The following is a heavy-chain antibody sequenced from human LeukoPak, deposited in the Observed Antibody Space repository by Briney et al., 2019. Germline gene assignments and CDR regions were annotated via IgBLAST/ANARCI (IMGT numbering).Heavy chain of an antibody. CDR3: VRHGLGSSWFGFDY. CDR2: IYPGDSDP. Sequence: GESLKISCNGSGYXFTTYWIGWVRQMPGKGLVWMGIIYPGDSDPRYSPSFQGQVTISADKSISTAYLQWSSLKASDSAMYYCVRHGLGSSWFGFDYWGQGTLVTVSS. V-gene: IGHV5-51*01. D-gene: IGHD6-13*01. CDR1: GYXFTTYW. J-gene: IGHJ4*02.